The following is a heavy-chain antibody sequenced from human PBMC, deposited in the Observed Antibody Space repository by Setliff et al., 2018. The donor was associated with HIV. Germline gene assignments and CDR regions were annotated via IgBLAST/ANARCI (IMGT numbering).Heavy chain of an antibody. CDR1: GYTFTGYY. CDR2: INPNSGGTNYGGT. CDR3: ARGSAYWDFDY. V-gene: IGHV1-2*06. J-gene: IGHJ4*03. Sequence: ASVKVSCKASGYTFTGYYMHWVRQAPGQGLEWMGRINPNSGGTNYGGTNYAQKFQGRVTMTRDTSIITAYMELSSLRYDDTAVYYCARGSAYWDFDYWVPETLLVTVSS. D-gene: IGHD2-8*02.